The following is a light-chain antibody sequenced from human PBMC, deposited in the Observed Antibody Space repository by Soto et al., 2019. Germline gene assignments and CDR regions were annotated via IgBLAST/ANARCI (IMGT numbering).Light chain of an antibody. CDR2: DNT. V-gene: IGLV1-40*01. CDR3: QSYDSSLRGV. J-gene: IGLJ2*01. CDR1: SSNIGAGYD. Sequence: QSVLTQPPSVSGAPGQRVTISCTGSSSNIGAGYDVHWYQQLPGTAPKLLIYDNTNRPSGVPDRFSVSKSGTSASLAITGLQAEDEADYYCQSYDSSLRGVFGGGTKVNVL.